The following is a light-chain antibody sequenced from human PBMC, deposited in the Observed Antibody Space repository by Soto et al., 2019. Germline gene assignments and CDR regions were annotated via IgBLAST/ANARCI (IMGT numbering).Light chain of an antibody. V-gene: IGKV3-20*01. CDR3: QQYATSPLT. J-gene: IGKJ4*01. Sequence: EIVLTQSPGTLSLSPGERASLSCRASQSVAKNYLAWYQQKPGQALRLLISDASSRATGIPARFSGSGSGTDFTLTISRLEAEDFAVYFCQQYATSPLTFGGGTKVEIK. CDR1: QSVAKNY. CDR2: DAS.